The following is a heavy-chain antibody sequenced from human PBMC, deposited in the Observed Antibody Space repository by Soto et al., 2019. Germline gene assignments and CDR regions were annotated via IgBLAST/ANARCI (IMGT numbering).Heavy chain of an antibody. CDR2: ISAYNGNT. V-gene: IGHV1-18*01. D-gene: IGHD2-15*01. CDR1: GYTFTSYG. Sequence: ASVKVSCKASGYTFTSYGISWVRQAPGQGLEWMGWISAYNGNTNYAQKLQGRVTMTTDTSTSTAYMELRSLRSDDTAVYYCARHCSGGSCYYYYYGMDVWGQGTTVTVSS. CDR3: ARHCSGGSCYYYYYGMDV. J-gene: IGHJ6*02.